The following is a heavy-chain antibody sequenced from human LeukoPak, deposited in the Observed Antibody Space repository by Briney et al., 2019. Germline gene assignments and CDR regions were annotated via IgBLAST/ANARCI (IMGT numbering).Heavy chain of an antibody. V-gene: IGHV4-59*08. CDR3: AGKGGTFEY. J-gene: IGHJ4*02. D-gene: IGHD1-26*01. CDR1: GGSIRNYY. Sequence: PSETLSLTCTVSGGSIRNYYWSWLRQPPGKGLEWIGYIYYSGSTTYNTSLKSRVTISVDTSKNQFSLKLGSLTAPGTAVYYCAGKGGTFEYWGQGTLVTVSS. CDR2: IYYSGST.